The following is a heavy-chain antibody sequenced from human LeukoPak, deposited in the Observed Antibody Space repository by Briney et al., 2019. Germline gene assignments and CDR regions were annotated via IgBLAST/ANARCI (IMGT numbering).Heavy chain of an antibody. CDR2: ISYDGSNK. CDR1: GFTFSSYG. J-gene: IGHJ6*02. Sequence: GRSLRLSCAASGFTFSSYGMHWVRQAPGKGLEWVAVISYDGSNKYYADSVKGRFTISRDNSKNTLYLQMNSLRAEDTAVYYCAKDGLGYGDYPAYYYYYYGMDVWGQGTTVTVSS. D-gene: IGHD4-17*01. CDR3: AKDGLGYGDYPAYYYYYYGMDV. V-gene: IGHV3-30*18.